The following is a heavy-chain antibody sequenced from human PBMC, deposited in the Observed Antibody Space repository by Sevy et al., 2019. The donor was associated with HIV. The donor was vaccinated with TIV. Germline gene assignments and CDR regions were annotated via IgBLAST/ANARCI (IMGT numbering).Heavy chain of an antibody. Sequence: GGSLRLSCVASGFTFRNYVMNWVRQAPGKGLEWVSSISAGGGKTNYADSVKGRFTISRDNSKNTLYLQMNSLRAEDTAVYYCAKDYFPEIWAAAPLGYWGQGTLGTVSS. CDR2: ISAGGGKT. D-gene: IGHD3-16*01. J-gene: IGHJ4*02. CDR1: GFTFRNYV. V-gene: IGHV3-23*01. CDR3: AKDYFPEIWAAAPLGY.